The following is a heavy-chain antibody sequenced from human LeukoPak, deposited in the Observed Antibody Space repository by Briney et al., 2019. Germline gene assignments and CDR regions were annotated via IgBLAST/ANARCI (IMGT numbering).Heavy chain of an antibody. CDR1: GYTFTSYG. J-gene: IGHJ5*02. CDR2: ISAYNGNT. Sequence: GASVKVSCKGSGYTFTSYGISWGRQAPGQGLEWVGRISAYNGNTNYAQKLQGRVTMTTDTSTSTAYMELRSLRSDDTAVYYCARVLTMVRGAFNWFDPWGQGTLVTVSS. CDR3: ARVLTMVRGAFNWFDP. D-gene: IGHD3-10*01. V-gene: IGHV1-18*01.